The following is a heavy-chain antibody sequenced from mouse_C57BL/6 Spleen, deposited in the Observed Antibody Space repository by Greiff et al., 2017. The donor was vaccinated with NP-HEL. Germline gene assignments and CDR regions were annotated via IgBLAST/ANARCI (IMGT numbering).Heavy chain of an antibody. J-gene: IGHJ2*01. CDR2: IDPNSGGT. CDR3: ARHGSSHFDY. Sequence: QVQLKQPGAELVKPGASVKLSCKASGYTFTSYWMHWVKQRPGRGLEWIGRIDPNSGGTKYNEKFKSKATLTVDKPSSTAYMQLSSLTSEDSAVYYCARHGSSHFDYWGQGTTLTVSS. D-gene: IGHD1-1*01. CDR1: GYTFTSYW. V-gene: IGHV1-72*01.